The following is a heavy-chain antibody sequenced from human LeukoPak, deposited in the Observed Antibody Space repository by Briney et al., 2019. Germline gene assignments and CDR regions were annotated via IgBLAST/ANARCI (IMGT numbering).Heavy chain of an antibody. CDR3: ARNKGDD. CDR1: GFTFSGYW. V-gene: IGHV3-7*01. Sequence: PGGSLRLSCAASGFTFSGYWMTWVRQAPGKGLEWVAIIKPDGSENYYVDSVKGRFTISRDNTKNSLCLQMNNLRAEDTAVYYCARNKGDDWGQGTLVTVSS. CDR2: IKPDGSEN. D-gene: IGHD1/OR15-1a*01. J-gene: IGHJ4*02.